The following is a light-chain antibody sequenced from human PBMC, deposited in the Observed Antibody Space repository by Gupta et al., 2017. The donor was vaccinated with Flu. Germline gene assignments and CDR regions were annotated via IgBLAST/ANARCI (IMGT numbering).Light chain of an antibody. CDR3: LQDKTTTPT. V-gene: IGKV3-20*01. Sequence: GTLSLSPGERGTLSCRAGESIDRNFLVGYHQKPGQAPRVLIYGTSNRAPGIPDRFSGGGSGTDFTLTISRLEPEDAGFVYCLQDKTTTPTFGRGTKVEIK. CDR1: ESIDRNF. J-gene: IGKJ4*01. CDR2: GTS.